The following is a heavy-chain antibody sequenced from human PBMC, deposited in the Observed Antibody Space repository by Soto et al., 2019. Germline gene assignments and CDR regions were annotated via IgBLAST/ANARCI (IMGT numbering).Heavy chain of an antibody. CDR1: GYTFTSYG. Sequence: GASVKVSCKASGYTFTSYGISWVRQAPGQGLEWMGWISAYNGNTNYAQKLQGRVTMTTDTSTSTAYMELRSLRSDDTAVYYCAREIFWSGYYTISGAFDIWGQGTMVTVSS. D-gene: IGHD3-3*01. J-gene: IGHJ3*02. V-gene: IGHV1-18*01. CDR3: AREIFWSGYYTISGAFDI. CDR2: ISAYNGNT.